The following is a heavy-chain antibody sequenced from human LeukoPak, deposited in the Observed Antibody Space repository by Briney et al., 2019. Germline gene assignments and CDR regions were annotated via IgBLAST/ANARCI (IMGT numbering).Heavy chain of an antibody. V-gene: IGHV3-21*01. Sequence: GGSLRLSCEASGYTFSSYAIRWVRQAPGKGLEWVSSISSSSSYIYYADSVKGRFTISRDNAKNSLYLQMNSLRAEDTAVYYCASALQGYDFDAFDIWGQGTMVTVSS. CDR3: ASALQGYDFDAFDI. CDR1: GYTFSSYA. J-gene: IGHJ3*02. D-gene: IGHD5-12*01. CDR2: ISSSSSYI.